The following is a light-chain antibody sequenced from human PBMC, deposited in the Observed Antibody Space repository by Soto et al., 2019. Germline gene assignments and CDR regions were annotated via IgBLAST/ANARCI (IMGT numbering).Light chain of an antibody. CDR1: QSVSSK. Sequence: EIVMTQSPGTLSLSPGARAPLSCRASQSVSSKLAWYQQKPGQAPRLLVYGTSTRATGIPDRFSGSGSGTDFTLTISRLEPEDFAAYYCQQYGSFPWTFGQGTKVDIK. J-gene: IGKJ1*01. CDR3: QQYGSFPWT. V-gene: IGKV3-20*01. CDR2: GTS.